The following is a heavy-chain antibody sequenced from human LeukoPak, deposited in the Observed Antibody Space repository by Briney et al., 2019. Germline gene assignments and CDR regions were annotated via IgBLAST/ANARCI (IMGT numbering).Heavy chain of an antibody. CDR3: AKDAFGVGATDFDY. V-gene: IGHV3-23*01. D-gene: IGHD1-26*01. CDR1: GFTLRNYA. J-gene: IGHJ4*02. Sequence: GGSLRLSCAASGFTLRNYAMSWVRQAPGKGLEWLSSIGAGDKYTNYADSVKGRFTISRDNSKNTLYLQMNSLRAEDTAVYYCAKDAFGVGATDFDYWGQGTLVTVSS. CDR2: IGAGDKYT.